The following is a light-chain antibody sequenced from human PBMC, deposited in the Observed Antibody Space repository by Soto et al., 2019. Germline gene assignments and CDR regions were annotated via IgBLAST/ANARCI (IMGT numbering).Light chain of an antibody. J-gene: IGLJ2*01. CDR1: SSDIGGYNF. Sequence: QSALTQPASVSGSPVQSITIACTGTSSDIGGYNFVSWYQQHPGKAPKLMIYDVGNRPSGVSNRFSGSKSGNTASLTISGLQAEDEADYYCSSFRSSSVVFGGGTKLTVL. CDR2: DVG. CDR3: SSFRSSSVV. V-gene: IGLV2-14*01.